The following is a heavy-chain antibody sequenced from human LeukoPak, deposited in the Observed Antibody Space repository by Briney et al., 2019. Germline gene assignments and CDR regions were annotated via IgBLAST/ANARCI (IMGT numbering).Heavy chain of an antibody. CDR1: GFPFNDNV. J-gene: IGHJ4*02. CDR2: TSADERIK. D-gene: IGHD1-26*01. V-gene: IGHV3-30*03. CDR3: ARDPVLGAPDYLDY. Sequence: GRSLRLSCTVSGFPFNDNVIHWVRQAPGKGLEWVAVTSADERIKIYNDSVRGRFTISRDNSKNTQYLQMNSLRVDDTTVYYCARDPVLGAPDYLDYWGRGTLVSVSS.